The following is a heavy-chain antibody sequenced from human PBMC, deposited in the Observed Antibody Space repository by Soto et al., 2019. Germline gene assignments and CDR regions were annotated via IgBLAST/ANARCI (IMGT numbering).Heavy chain of an antibody. CDR3: ARMDIVVVPAAILINLEAAFDI. CDR2: INPNSGGT. J-gene: IGHJ3*02. CDR1: VCTFTGYY. V-gene: IGHV1-2*02. Sequence: ASVKVSCKASVCTFTGYYMFWVRQAPGQGLEWMGWINPNSGGTNYAQKFQRTVTMTRDTSISTAYMELSRLRSDDTAVYYCARMDIVVVPAAILINLEAAFDIWGQGTMVTVSS. D-gene: IGHD2-2*02.